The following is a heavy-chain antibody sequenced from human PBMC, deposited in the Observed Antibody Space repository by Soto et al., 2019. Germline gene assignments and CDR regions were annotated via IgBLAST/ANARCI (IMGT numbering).Heavy chain of an antibody. CDR2: INHSGST. J-gene: IGHJ6*03. D-gene: IGHD2-2*01. Sequence: SETRSLTCAFYGRSFSAYYWSRIRQPPRKGLEWIGEINHSGSTNYNPSLKSRVTISVDTSKNQFSLKLSSVTAADTAVYYCARGGGDVVVPAATNYYYYYMDVWGKGTTVT. CDR3: ARGGGDVVVPAATNYYYYYMDV. CDR1: GRSFSAYY. V-gene: IGHV4-34*01.